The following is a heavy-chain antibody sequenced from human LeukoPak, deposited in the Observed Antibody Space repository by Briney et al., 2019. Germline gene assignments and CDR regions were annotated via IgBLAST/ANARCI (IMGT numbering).Heavy chain of an antibody. Sequence: SETLSPTCAVYGGSFSGYYWSWIRQPPGKGLEWIGEINHSGSTNYNPSLKSRVTISVDTSKNQFSLKLSSVTAADTAVYYCARGYGHCSSTSCSISYFDYWGQGTLVTVSS. CDR3: ARGYGHCSSTSCSISYFDY. CDR1: GGSFSGYY. D-gene: IGHD2-2*01. CDR2: INHSGST. J-gene: IGHJ4*02. V-gene: IGHV4-34*01.